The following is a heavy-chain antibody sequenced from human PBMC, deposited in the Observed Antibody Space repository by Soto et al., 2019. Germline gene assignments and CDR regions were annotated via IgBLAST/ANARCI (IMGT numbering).Heavy chain of an antibody. Sequence: GASVKVSCKASGYTFTSYGISWVRRAPGQGLEWMGWINPNNGNTNYAQKFQGWVTMTRDTSISTAYMELSRLRSDDTAVYYCARVDGDYYDAFDIWGQGTMVTVSS. V-gene: IGHV1-2*04. D-gene: IGHD4-17*01. CDR1: GYTFTSYG. CDR3: ARVDGDYYDAFDI. J-gene: IGHJ3*02. CDR2: INPNNGNT.